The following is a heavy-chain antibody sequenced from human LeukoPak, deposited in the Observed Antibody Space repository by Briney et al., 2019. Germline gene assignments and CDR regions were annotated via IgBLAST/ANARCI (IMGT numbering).Heavy chain of an antibody. CDR3: AKDEIKNSSGWNFDY. CDR1: GFTVSSNY. Sequence: GGSLRLSCAASGFTVSSNYMSWVRQAPGKGLEWVAVISYDGSNKYYADSVKGRFTISRDNSKNTLYLQMNSLRAEDTAVYYCAKDEIKNSSGWNFDYWGQGTLVTVSS. J-gene: IGHJ4*02. V-gene: IGHV3-30*18. CDR2: ISYDGSNK. D-gene: IGHD6-19*01.